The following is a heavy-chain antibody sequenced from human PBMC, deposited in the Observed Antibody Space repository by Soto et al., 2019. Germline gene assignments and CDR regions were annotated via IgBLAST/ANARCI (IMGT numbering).Heavy chain of an antibody. CDR3: ATFRSGYYQTDAFDI. CDR2: INHSGST. Sequence: SETLSLSCAVYGGPFSGYYRTCIRQPPGTGLEWIGEINHSGSTNYNPSLKSRVTISVDTSKNQFSLKLTSVTAADTAVYYCATFRSGYYQTDAFDIWGQGTMVT. CDR1: GGPFSGYY. J-gene: IGHJ3*02. V-gene: IGHV4-34*01. D-gene: IGHD3-22*01.